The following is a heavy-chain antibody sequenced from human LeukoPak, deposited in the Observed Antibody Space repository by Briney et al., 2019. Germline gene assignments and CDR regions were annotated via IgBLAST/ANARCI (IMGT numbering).Heavy chain of an antibody. CDR1: GYTFTSYA. J-gene: IGHJ4*02. Sequence: GASVKVSCKASGYTFTSYAMNWVRQAPGQGLEWMGWINTNTGNPTYAQGFTGRFVFSLDTSVSTAYLQISSLKAEDTAVYYCARDRANTYYDFWRETSYYFDYWGQGTLVTVSS. V-gene: IGHV7-4-1*02. D-gene: IGHD3-3*01. CDR2: INTNTGNP. CDR3: ARDRANTYYDFWRETSYYFDY.